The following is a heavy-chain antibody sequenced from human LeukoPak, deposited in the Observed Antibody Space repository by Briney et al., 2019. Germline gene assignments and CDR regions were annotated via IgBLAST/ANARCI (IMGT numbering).Heavy chain of an antibody. J-gene: IGHJ2*01. V-gene: IGHV3-7*01. D-gene: IGHD6-13*01. CDR1: GFTFSSYA. CDR3: ARAQYSSSWYQGPTLGYFDL. Sequence: PGGSLRLSCAASGFTFSSYAMSWVRQAPGKGLEWVANIKQDGSEKYYVDSVKGRFTISRDNAKNSLYLQMNSLRAEDTAAYYCARAQYSSSWYQGPTLGYFDLWGRGTLVTVSS. CDR2: IKQDGSEK.